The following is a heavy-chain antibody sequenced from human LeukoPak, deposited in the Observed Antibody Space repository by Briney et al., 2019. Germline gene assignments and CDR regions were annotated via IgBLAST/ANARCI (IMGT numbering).Heavy chain of an antibody. J-gene: IGHJ1*01. CDR3: ARGLGVTIFGVVIGNFQH. Sequence: SETLSLTCTVSGGSISSGSYYWSWIRQPAGKGLEWIGRIYTSGSTNYNPSLNSRVTISVDTSKNQFSLKLSSVPAADTAVYYCARGLGVTIFGVVIGNFQHWGQGTLVTVSS. CDR1: GGSISSGSYY. V-gene: IGHV4-61*02. D-gene: IGHD3-3*01. CDR2: IYTSGST.